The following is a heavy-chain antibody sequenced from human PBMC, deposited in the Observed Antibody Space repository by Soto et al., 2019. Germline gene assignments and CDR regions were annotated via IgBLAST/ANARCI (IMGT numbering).Heavy chain of an antibody. J-gene: IGHJ6*03. CDR1: GGSISSYY. Sequence: SETLSLTCTVSGGSISSYYWSWIRQPPGKGLEWIGYIYYSGSTNYNPSLKSRVTISVDTSKNQFSLKLSSVTAADTAVYYCARQVAVAGTWNYYYYYMYVWGKGTTVTVSS. V-gene: IGHV4-59*08. CDR3: ARQVAVAGTWNYYYYYMYV. D-gene: IGHD6-19*01. CDR2: IYYSGST.